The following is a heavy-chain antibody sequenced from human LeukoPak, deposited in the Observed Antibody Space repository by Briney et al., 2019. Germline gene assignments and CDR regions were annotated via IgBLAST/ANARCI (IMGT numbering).Heavy chain of an antibody. D-gene: IGHD6-25*01. CDR1: RFTFSSYG. CDR2: ISYDGSNK. CDR3: AKDIRGGLDFDY. V-gene: IGHV3-30*18. J-gene: IGHJ4*02. Sequence: GRSLRLSCAASRFTFSSYGMHWVRQAPGKGLEWVAVISYDGSNKYYADSVKGRFTISRDNSKNTLYLQMNSLRAEDTAVYYFAKDIRGGLDFDYWGQGTLVTVSS.